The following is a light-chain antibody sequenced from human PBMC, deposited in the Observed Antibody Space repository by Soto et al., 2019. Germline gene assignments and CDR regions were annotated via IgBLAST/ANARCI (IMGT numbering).Light chain of an antibody. CDR2: KAS. V-gene: IGKV1-5*03. Sequence: IQMTHSPSTLSASVGDRVTITCRASQSISSWLAWYQQKPGKAPKLLIYKASSLESGVPSMFSGSGSGTEFTLTISSLQPEDFATYYCQQSYSITHTFGQGTRLENK. CDR3: QQSYSITHT. CDR1: QSISSW. J-gene: IGKJ5*01.